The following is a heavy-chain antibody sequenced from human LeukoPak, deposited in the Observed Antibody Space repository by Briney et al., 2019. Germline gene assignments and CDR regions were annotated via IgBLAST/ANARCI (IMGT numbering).Heavy chain of an antibody. J-gene: IGHJ4*02. D-gene: IGHD2/OR15-2a*01. CDR1: GFTFSSYE. Sequence: GGSLRLSCAASGFTFSSYEMNWVRQAPGKGLEWVSYITSSSSSIYYADSVKGRFTISRDNAKNSLYLQMNSLRAEDTAVYYCARDNMGFDYWGQGTLVTVYS. CDR3: ARDNMGFDY. CDR2: ITSSSSSI. V-gene: IGHV3-48*01.